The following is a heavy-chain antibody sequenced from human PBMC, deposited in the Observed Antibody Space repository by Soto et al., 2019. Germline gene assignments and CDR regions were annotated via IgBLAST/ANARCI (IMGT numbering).Heavy chain of an antibody. Sequence: GGSLTLSCAASGFTFNSYGMHWVRQAQGKGMGWEGGISNDGSKTYYADSVKGRFTITRDNSKNTLYLQMDSLIAEDTAVDFCAKDGKSFPLVVPDPPDYWGQGTLVTVSS. CDR2: ISNDGSKT. J-gene: IGHJ4*01. CDR3: AKDGKSFPLVVPDPPDY. V-gene: IGHV3-30*18. D-gene: IGHD2-2*01. CDR1: GFTFNSYG.